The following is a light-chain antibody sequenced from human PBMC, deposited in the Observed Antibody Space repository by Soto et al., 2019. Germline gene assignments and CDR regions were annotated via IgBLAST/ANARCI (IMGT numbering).Light chain of an antibody. J-gene: IGLJ3*02. Sequence: QSALTQPASVSGSPGQSITISCTGTSSDVGGYNYVSWYQQHPGKAPKLMIYDVSYRPSGVSNRFSGSKSGNTASLTISGLQAEDEADYYCISFTSSTTWVFGGGTKVTVL. CDR3: ISFTSSTTWV. V-gene: IGLV2-14*03. CDR1: SSDVGGYNY. CDR2: DVS.